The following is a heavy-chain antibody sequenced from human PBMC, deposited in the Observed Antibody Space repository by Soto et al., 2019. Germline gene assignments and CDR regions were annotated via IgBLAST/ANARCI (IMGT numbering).Heavy chain of an antibody. D-gene: IGHD3-3*01. CDR3: AKDYDFWSGYYTSGLAFDY. CDR2: IYREAGKI. CDR1: SLTFSTSR. Sequence: GGSPRLSGAAASLTFSTSRTHWLRQAPAKGPVSVSRIYREAGKILYGDSVNGRFTISRDNTKNTLYLQMNSLRAEDTAVYYCAKDYDFWSGYYTSGLAFDYWGQGTLVTVSS. V-gene: IGHV3-74*01. J-gene: IGHJ4*02.